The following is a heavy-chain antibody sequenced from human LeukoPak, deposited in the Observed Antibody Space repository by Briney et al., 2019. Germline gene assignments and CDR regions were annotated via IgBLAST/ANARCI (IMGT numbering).Heavy chain of an antibody. CDR3: ARGRGYSYGPSGPYYYFDY. CDR1: GGSISSYY. D-gene: IGHD5-18*01. CDR2: IYYSGST. V-gene: IGHV4-59*01. Sequence: SETLSLTCTVSGGSISSYYWSWIRQPPGKGLEWIGYIYYSGSTNYNPSLKSRVTISVDTSKNQFSLKLSSVTAADTAVYYCARGRGYSYGPSGPYYYFDYWGQGTLVTVSS. J-gene: IGHJ4*02.